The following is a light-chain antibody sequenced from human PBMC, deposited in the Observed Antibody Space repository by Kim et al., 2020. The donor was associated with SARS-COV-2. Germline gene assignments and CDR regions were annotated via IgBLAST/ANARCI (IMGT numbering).Light chain of an antibody. CDR3: QVWDSSTNV. J-gene: IGLJ1*01. V-gene: IGLV3-9*01. CDR1: NSGSKN. CDR2: RNN. Sequence: VALGQTARISCGGNNSGSKNVHQYQQRPGQALVLVNYRNNHRPSGIPELFSGSNSGDTATLTISRAQAGDEADYYCQVWDSSTNVFGTGTKVTVL.